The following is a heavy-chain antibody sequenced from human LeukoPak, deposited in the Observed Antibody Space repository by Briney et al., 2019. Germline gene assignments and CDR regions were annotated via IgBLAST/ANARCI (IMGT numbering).Heavy chain of an antibody. V-gene: IGHV1-18*01. CDR2: ISAYNGNT. Sequence: GASVKVSCEASGYTFTSYGISWVRQAPGRGLEWMGWISAYNGNTNYAQKLQGRVTMTTDTSTSTAYMELRSLRSDDTAVYYCARSNNMVATSPFDYWGQGTLVTVSS. D-gene: IGHD5-12*01. J-gene: IGHJ4*02. CDR3: ARSNNMVATSPFDY. CDR1: GYTFTSYG.